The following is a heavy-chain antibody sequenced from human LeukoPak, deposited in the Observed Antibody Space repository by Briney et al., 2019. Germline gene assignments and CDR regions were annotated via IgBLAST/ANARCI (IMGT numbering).Heavy chain of an antibody. Sequence: SETLSLTCSVSGGSISSRSYYWGWIRQPPGKGLEWIGSIYYSGSTYYNPSLKSRVTISVDTSKNQFSLKLSSVTAADTAVYYCASRLYDFWSGYLHLDQGWFDPWGQGTLVTVSS. D-gene: IGHD3-3*01. CDR2: IYYSGST. J-gene: IGHJ5*02. V-gene: IGHV4-39*07. CDR3: ASRLYDFWSGYLHLDQGWFDP. CDR1: GGSISSRSYY.